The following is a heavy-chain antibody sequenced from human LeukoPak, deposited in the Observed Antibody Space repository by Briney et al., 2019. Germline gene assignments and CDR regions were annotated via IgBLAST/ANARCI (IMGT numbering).Heavy chain of an antibody. J-gene: IGHJ5*02. CDR1: GGSISSYY. Sequence: SETLSLTCTVSGGSISSYYWSWIRQPPGKGLEWIGYIYYSGSTNYNPSLKRRVTISVDTSKNQFSLKLSSVTAADTAVYYCARAPRRFGVSWFDPWGQGTLVTVSS. D-gene: IGHD3-10*01. V-gene: IGHV4-59*01. CDR2: IYYSGST. CDR3: ARAPRRFGVSWFDP.